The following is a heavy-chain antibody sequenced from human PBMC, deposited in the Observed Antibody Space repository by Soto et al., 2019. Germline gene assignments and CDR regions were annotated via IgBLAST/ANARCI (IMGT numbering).Heavy chain of an antibody. CDR1: GYTFTGYY. CDR3: ARDLRYNWNYDPDYYYYYGMDV. D-gene: IGHD1-7*01. V-gene: IGHV1-2*02. Sequence: ASVKVSCKASGYTFTGYYMHWVRQAPGQGLEWMGWINPNSGGTNYAQKFQGRVTMTRDTSISTAYMELSRLRSDDTAVYYCARDLRYNWNYDPDYYYYYGMDVWGQGTTVTVSS. CDR2: INPNSGGT. J-gene: IGHJ6*02.